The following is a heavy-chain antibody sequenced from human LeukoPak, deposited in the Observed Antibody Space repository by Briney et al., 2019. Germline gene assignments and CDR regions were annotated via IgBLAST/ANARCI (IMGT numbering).Heavy chain of an antibody. J-gene: IGHJ5*02. CDR1: GGSLSGYY. Sequence: KASETLSLTCAVYGGSLSGYYWSWLRQPPGKGLEWIGEINHSGSTNYNPSLKSRVTISVDTSKNQFSLKLSSVTAADTAVYYCARIIRGWFDPWGQGTLVTVSS. D-gene: IGHD3-10*01. CDR3: ARIIRGWFDP. CDR2: INHSGST. V-gene: IGHV4-34*01.